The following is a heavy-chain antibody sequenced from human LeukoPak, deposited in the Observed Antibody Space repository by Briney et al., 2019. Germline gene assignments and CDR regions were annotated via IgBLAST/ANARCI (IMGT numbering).Heavy chain of an antibody. J-gene: IGHJ5*02. CDR3: ARDRSSSGWFDP. V-gene: IGHV3-21*01. Sequence: GGSLRLSCAASGFTFSSYSMNWVRQAPGKGLEWVSSISSSSSYIYYADSVKGRFTISRDNAKNSLYLQRNSLRAEDTAVYYCARDRSSSGWFDPGGQGTLVTVSS. CDR1: GFTFSSYS. CDR2: ISSSSSYI. D-gene: IGHD6-6*01.